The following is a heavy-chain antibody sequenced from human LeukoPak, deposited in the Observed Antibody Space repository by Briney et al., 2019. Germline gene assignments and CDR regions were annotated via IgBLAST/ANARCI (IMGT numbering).Heavy chain of an antibody. CDR1: GFTFSSCW. CDR3: ARDESLGDFWSGYFDAFDI. Sequence: GGSLRLSCAASGFTFSSCWMSWVRQAPGKGLEWVANIKQDGSQKYYVDSVKGRFTISRDNAKNSLYLQMNSLRAEDTAVYYCARDESLGDFWSGYFDAFDIWGQGTMVTVS. J-gene: IGHJ3*02. V-gene: IGHV3-7*01. CDR2: IKQDGSQK. D-gene: IGHD3-3*01.